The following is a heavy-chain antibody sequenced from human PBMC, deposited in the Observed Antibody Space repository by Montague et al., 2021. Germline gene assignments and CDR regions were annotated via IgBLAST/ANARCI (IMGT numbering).Heavy chain of an antibody. V-gene: IGHV4-31*03. Sequence: TLSLTCTVSGGSIGSGGYYWSWVRQLPGKGQEWIGYIFYSGNTYYNPSLKSRVTISVDTSKNQFSLKLSSVTAADTAVYYCARAEDYYGSGSYLGFDYWGQGTLVTVSS. CDR2: IFYSGNT. J-gene: IGHJ4*02. CDR1: GGSIGSGGYY. CDR3: ARAEDYYGSGSYLGFDY. D-gene: IGHD3-10*01.